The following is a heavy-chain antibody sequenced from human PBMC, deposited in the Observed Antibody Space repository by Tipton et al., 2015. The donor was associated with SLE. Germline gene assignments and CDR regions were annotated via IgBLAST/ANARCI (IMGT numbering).Heavy chain of an antibody. CDR2: IYTSEST. Sequence: TLSLTCTVSGGSISRGDYYWTWIRQPAGKGLEWIGRIYTSESTKYNPPLKSRVTLSLDTSKKQFSLELTSVTAADTAVYYCARDYPWEVRGVTLDIWGRGTLVTVSS. D-gene: IGHD3-10*01. V-gene: IGHV4-61*02. J-gene: IGHJ3*02. CDR1: GGSISRGDYY. CDR3: ARDYPWEVRGVTLDI.